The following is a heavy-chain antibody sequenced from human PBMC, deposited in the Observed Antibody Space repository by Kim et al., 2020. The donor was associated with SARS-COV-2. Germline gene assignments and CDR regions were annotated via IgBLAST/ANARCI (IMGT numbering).Heavy chain of an antibody. CDR2: ISGSGGST. J-gene: IGHJ3*02. Sequence: GGSLRLSCAASGFTFSGSAMSWVRQAPGKGLEWVSAISGSGGSTSYADSVKGRFTISSDNSKNTLYLQMNSLRAEDTAVYYCAKEFHEYSSSSSSFDIWGQGTMVTVSS. CDR3: AKEFHEYSSSSSSFDI. CDR1: GFTFSGSA. V-gene: IGHV3-23*01. D-gene: IGHD6-6*01.